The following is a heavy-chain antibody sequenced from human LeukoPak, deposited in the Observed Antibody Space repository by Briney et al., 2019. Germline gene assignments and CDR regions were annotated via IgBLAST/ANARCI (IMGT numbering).Heavy chain of an antibody. CDR2: INAANGNA. J-gene: IGHJ6*02. V-gene: IGHV1-3*01. Sequence: GASVKVSCKASGYTLSSFAMHWVRQAPGQRLEWMGRINAANGNAEYSRKFQGRVIVTTDTSANTVYMELSSLRSDDTAVYYCARDGKHIAVPGVRYPMDVWGQGTAVTVSS. D-gene: IGHD6-19*01. CDR3: ARDGKHIAVPGVRYPMDV. CDR1: GYTLSSFA.